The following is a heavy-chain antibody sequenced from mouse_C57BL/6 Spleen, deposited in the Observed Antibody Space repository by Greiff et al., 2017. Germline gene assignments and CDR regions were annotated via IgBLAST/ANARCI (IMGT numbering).Heavy chain of an antibody. CDR3: ARDLGWLLLDY. D-gene: IGHD2-3*01. Sequence: EVMLVESEGGLVQPGSSMKLSCTASGFTFSDYYMAWVRQVPEKGLEWVANINYDGSSTYYLDSLKSRFIISRDNAKNILYLQMSSLKSEDTATYYCARDLGWLLLDYWGQGTTLTVSS. CDR1: GFTFSDYY. V-gene: IGHV5-16*01. J-gene: IGHJ2*01. CDR2: INYDGSST.